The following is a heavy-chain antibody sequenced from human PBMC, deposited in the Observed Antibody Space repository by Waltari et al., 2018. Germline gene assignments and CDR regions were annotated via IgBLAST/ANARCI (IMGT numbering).Heavy chain of an antibody. J-gene: IGHJ4*02. CDR1: GGSISSSSYY. Sequence: QLQLQESGPGLVKPSETLSLTCTVSGGSISSSSYYWGWIRQPPGKGLEWIGSIYYSGSNYYHPSLKSRVTISVDTSKNQFSLKLSSVTAADTAVYYCASEPAPIVVVVAASFDYWGQGTLVTVSS. V-gene: IGHV4-39*07. CDR3: ASEPAPIVVVVAASFDY. CDR2: IYYSGSN. D-gene: IGHD2-15*01.